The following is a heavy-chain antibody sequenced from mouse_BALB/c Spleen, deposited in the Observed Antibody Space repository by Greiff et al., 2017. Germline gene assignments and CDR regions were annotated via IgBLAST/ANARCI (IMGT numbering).Heavy chain of an antibody. CDR2: IYPSDSYT. CDR1: GYTFTSYW. Sequence: QVQLQQPGAELVRPGASVKLSCKASGYTFTSYWINWVKQRPGQGLEWIGNIYPSDSYTNYNQKFKDKATLTVDESSSTAYMQLSSPTSEDSAVYYCTRFYDYDAYFDYWGQGTTLTVSS. D-gene: IGHD2-4*01. V-gene: IGHV1-69*02. J-gene: IGHJ2*01. CDR3: TRFYDYDAYFDY.